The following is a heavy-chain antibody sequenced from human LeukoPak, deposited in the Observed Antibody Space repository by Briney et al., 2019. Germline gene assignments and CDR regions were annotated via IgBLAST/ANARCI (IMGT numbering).Heavy chain of an antibody. J-gene: IGHJ4*02. CDR3: AKSSLWFGELIYFDY. Sequence: PGGSLRLSCAASGFTFSSYGMHWVRQAPRKGLEWVAFIRYDGSNKYYADSVKGRFTISRDNSKNTLYLQMNSLRAEDTAVYYCAKSSLWFGELIYFDYWGQGTLVTVSS. CDR2: IRYDGSNK. D-gene: IGHD3-10*01. CDR1: GFTFSSYG. V-gene: IGHV3-30*02.